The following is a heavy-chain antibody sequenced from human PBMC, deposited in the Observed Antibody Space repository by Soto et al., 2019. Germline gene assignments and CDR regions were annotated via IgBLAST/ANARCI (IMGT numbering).Heavy chain of an antibody. J-gene: IGHJ4*02. Sequence: QVQPVESGGGVVQPGRSLRLSCAASGFTFSSYAMHWVRQAPGKGLEWVAVISYDGSNKYYADSVKGRFTISRDNSKNTLYLQMNSLRAEDTAVYYCARDPGSGWPPFDYWGQGTLVTVSS. D-gene: IGHD6-19*01. CDR1: GFTFSSYA. V-gene: IGHV3-30-3*01. CDR3: ARDPGSGWPPFDY. CDR2: ISYDGSNK.